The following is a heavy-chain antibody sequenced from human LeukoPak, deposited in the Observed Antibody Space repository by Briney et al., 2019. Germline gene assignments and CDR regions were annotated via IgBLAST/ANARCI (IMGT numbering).Heavy chain of an antibody. V-gene: IGHV4-38-2*02. J-gene: IGHJ3*02. Sequence: SETLSLTCAVSGYSISSGYYWGWIRQPPGKGLEWIGSTYHSGSTYYNPSLKSRVTISVDTSKNQFSLKLSSVTAADTAVYYCAREEVGYYDFWSGSMALDAFDIWGQGTMVTVSS. CDR1: GYSISSGYY. D-gene: IGHD3-3*01. CDR2: TYHSGST. CDR3: AREEVGYYDFWSGSMALDAFDI.